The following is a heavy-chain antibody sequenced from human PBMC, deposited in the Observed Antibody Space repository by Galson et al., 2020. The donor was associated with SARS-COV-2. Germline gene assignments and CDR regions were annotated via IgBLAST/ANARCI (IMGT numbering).Heavy chain of an antibody. V-gene: IGHV1-18*01. D-gene: IGHD2-21*01. CDR1: GYTFATYG. J-gene: IGHJ4*02. CDR3: ARGGRTNSIDY. Sequence: ASVKVSCRTSGYTFATYGITWLRQAPGQGLEWMGWISTYNGNTHYAQKLQGRVTMTTDTSTSTAYMDLGSLTSDDTAVYYCARGGRTNSIDYWGQGTLVTVSS. CDR2: ISTYNGNT.